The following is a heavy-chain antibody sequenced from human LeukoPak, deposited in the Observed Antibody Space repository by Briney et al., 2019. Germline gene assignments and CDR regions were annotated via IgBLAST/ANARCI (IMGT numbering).Heavy chain of an antibody. CDR3: AREGRGAREYNWFDP. D-gene: IGHD3-10*01. CDR1: GGSISSYY. J-gene: IGHJ5*02. CDR2: IYYSGST. V-gene: IGHV4-59*01. Sequence: SETLSLTCTVSGGSISSYYWSWIRQPPGKGLEWLGYIYYSGSTNYNPSLKSRVTISVDTSKNQFSLKLSSVTAADTAVYYCAREGRGAREYNWFDPWGQGTLVTVSS.